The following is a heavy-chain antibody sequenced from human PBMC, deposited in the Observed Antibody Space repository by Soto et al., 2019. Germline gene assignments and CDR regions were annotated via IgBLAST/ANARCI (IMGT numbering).Heavy chain of an antibody. Sequence: EVQLVESGGGLIQPGGSLRLSCAASGLSVRSNYMSWVRQAPGKGLEWVSVLYSGGSTYYTDSVKGRFTISRDNSKNTVYLQMNSLRVEDTAMYYCARVPYGSGNYWFDSWGQGNLVTVSS. V-gene: IGHV3-53*01. J-gene: IGHJ5*01. CDR2: LYSGGST. CDR1: GLSVRSNY. CDR3: ARVPYGSGNYWFDS. D-gene: IGHD3-10*01.